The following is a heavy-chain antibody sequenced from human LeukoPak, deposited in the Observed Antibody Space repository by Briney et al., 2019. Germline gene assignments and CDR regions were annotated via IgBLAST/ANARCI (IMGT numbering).Heavy chain of an antibody. CDR1: GFSFSSGGVG. D-gene: IGHD2-15*01. CDR3: AHRHRGVASDI. CDR2: IYENDEK. V-gene: IGHV2-5*01. J-gene: IGHJ3*02. Sequence: SGPTLVNPTQTLTLTCTFSGFSFSSGGVGVGWIRQPPGGALEWLGVIYENDEKLYSSSLQNRLSITKDTSRNRVVPTIANMDPVDTATYYCAHRHRGVASDIWGQGTMVTVSS.